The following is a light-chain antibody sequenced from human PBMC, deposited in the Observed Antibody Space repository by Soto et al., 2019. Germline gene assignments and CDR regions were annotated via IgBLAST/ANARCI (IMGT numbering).Light chain of an antibody. CDR1: NIGSKS. CDR2: HDS. V-gene: IGLV3-21*04. J-gene: IGLJ2*01. Sequence: SYELTQPPSVSVAPGKTARITCGGNNIGSKSGHWYQQKPGQAPVLVIYHDSDRPSGIPERFSGSNSGNTATLTIRRVEAGDEADYYCQVWDSSSDDVVFGGGTKLTVL. CDR3: QVWDSSSDDVV.